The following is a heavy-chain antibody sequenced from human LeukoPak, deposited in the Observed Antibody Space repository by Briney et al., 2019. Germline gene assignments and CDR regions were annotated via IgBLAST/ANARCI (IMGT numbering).Heavy chain of an antibody. CDR2: ISSSSSYI. V-gene: IGHV3-21*01. D-gene: IGHD5-24*01. CDR3: ARQQGRDGYNYDY. J-gene: IGHJ4*02. CDR1: GFTFSSYS. Sequence: PGGSLRLSCAASGFTFSSYSMNWVRQAPGKGLEWVSSISSSSSYIYYGDSVKGRFTISRDNAKNSLFLQMNSLRAEDTAVYYCARQQGRDGYNYDYWGQGTLVTVSS.